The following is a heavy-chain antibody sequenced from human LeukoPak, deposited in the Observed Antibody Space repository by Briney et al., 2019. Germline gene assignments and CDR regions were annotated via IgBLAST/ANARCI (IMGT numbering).Heavy chain of an antibody. CDR1: GFTFSSYS. V-gene: IGHV3-30*03. CDR2: ISYDGSNK. Sequence: GRSLRLSCAASGFTFSSYSMNWVRQAPGKGLEWVAVISYDGSNKYYADSVKGRFTISRDNSKNTLYLQMNSLRAEDTAVYYCARDDRAPQYSSSWYGGGDYWGQGTLVTVSS. J-gene: IGHJ4*02. CDR3: ARDDRAPQYSSSWYGGGDY. D-gene: IGHD6-13*01.